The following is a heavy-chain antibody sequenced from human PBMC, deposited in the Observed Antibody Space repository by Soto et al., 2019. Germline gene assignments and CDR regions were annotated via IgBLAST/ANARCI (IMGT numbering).Heavy chain of an antibody. CDR1: GFTFRDYA. D-gene: IGHD5-12*01. CDR2: VTGSGDAA. J-gene: IGHJ4*02. CDR3: ASDRVAEMATGGYFDN. V-gene: IGHV3-23*01. Sequence: EVQLLESGGGLVQPGGSLRLSCAASGFTFRDYAMSWVRQAPGKGLEWVATVTGSGDAANYAESVKGRCTISRDNSEDALYLQTNSQRADDTAVDYCASDRVAEMATGGYFDNWGQGTLVTVSS.